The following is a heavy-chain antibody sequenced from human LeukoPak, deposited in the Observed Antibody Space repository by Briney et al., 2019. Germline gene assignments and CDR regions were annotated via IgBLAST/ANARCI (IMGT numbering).Heavy chain of an antibody. CDR1: GFTFSSYW. Sequence: GGSLRLSCAASGFTFSSYWLSWVRQAPGKGLEWVANIKQDGSEKYYVDSVKGRFTISRDNDKNSLYLQMNSLRAEDTAVYYCARGDFNDYGYYVDAFDIWGQGTMVTVSS. CDR3: ARGDFNDYGYYVDAFDI. CDR2: IKQDGSEK. V-gene: IGHV3-7*01. J-gene: IGHJ3*02. D-gene: IGHD4-17*01.